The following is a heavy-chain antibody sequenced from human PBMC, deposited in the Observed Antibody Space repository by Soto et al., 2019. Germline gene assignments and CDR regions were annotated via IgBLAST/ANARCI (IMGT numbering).Heavy chain of an antibody. CDR2: IYYSGST. Sequence: SETLSLTCTVSGGSISSGGYYWSWIRQHPGKGLEWIGYIYYSGSTYYNPSLKSRVTISVDTSKNQFSLKLSSVTAADTAVYYCARDTTGRTGTTYYYYGMDVWGQGTTVTVSS. CDR1: GGSISSGGYY. J-gene: IGHJ6*02. CDR3: ARDTTGRTGTTYYYYGMDV. V-gene: IGHV4-31*03. D-gene: IGHD1-7*01.